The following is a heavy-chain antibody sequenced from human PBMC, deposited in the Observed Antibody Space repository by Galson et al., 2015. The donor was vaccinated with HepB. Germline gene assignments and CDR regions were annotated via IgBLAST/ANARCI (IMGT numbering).Heavy chain of an antibody. CDR2: ISYDGSKK. Sequence: SLRLSCAASGFTFSSYAMHWVRQAPGKGLEWVAVISYDGSKKYYADSVKGRFAISRDNSKNTLYLQMDSLRVEDTAVYYCARGDVSDYVPTPFDSWGQGILVTVSS. CDR3: ARGDVSDYVPTPFDS. D-gene: IGHD1-26*01. CDR1: GFTFSSYA. J-gene: IGHJ4*02. V-gene: IGHV3-30*09.